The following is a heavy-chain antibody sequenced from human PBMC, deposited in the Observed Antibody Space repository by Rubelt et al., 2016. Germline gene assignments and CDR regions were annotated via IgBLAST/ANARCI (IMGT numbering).Heavy chain of an antibody. Sequence: QVHLQESGPGLVKPSETLSLTCSISAGSIRPYYWSWIRQPPGKGLEWIGAISYSGSPHYSPSPTSRLTISLDTSKNQVSLKLTSVTTEDTAVYFCARQERFLEVTHFDYWGQGILVTVSS. CDR3: ARQERFLEVTHFDY. V-gene: IGHV4-59*08. D-gene: IGHD3-3*01. J-gene: IGHJ4*02. CDR2: ISYSGSP. CDR1: AGSIRPYY.